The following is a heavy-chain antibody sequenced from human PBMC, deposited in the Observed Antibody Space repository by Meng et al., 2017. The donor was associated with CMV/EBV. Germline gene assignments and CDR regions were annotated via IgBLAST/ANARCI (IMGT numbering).Heavy chain of an antibody. CDR2: IYYSGST. CDR1: GGSVSSGSYY. D-gene: IGHD2-2*02. J-gene: IGHJ6*02. CDR3: ARESIVVVPAAIGGGYYYYGMDV. V-gene: IGHV4-61*01. Sequence: GSLRLSCTVSGGSVSSGSYYWSWLRQPPGKGLEWIGYIYYSGSTNYNPSLKSRVTISVDTSKNQFSLKLGSVTAADTAVYYCARESIVVVPAAIGGGYYYYGMDVWGQGTTVTVSS.